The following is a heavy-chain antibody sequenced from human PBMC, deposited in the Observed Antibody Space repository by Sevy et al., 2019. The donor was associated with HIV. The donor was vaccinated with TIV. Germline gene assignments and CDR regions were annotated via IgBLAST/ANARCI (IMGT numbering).Heavy chain of an antibody. V-gene: IGHV1-2*02. Sequence: ASVKVSCRASGYTFRSYGISWVRQAPGQGLEWMGWIKPNSGGTNYAQKFQGRVTMTRDTSISTAYMELSRLRSDDTAVYYCARSGYDSSGYYGGYFDYWGQGTLVTVSS. CDR3: ARSGYDSSGYYGGYFDY. CDR1: GYTFRSYG. D-gene: IGHD3-22*01. CDR2: IKPNSGGT. J-gene: IGHJ4*02.